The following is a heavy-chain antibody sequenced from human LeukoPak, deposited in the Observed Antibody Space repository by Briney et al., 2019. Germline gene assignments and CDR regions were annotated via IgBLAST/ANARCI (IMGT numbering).Heavy chain of an antibody. Sequence: SLRLSCAASGFTFDDYAMHWVRQAPGKGLEWVSGISWNSGSIGYADSVKGRFTISRDNAKNSLYLQMNSLRAEDTALYYCAKELTGGFDYWGQGTLVTVSS. CDR3: AKELTGGFDY. J-gene: IGHJ4*02. CDR1: GFTFDDYA. CDR2: ISWNSGSI. D-gene: IGHD3-16*01. V-gene: IGHV3-9*01.